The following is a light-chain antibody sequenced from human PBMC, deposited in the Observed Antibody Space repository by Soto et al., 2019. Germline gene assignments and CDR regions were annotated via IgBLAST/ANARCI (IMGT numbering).Light chain of an antibody. V-gene: IGKV3-11*01. CDR1: QSVSSY. J-gene: IGKJ4*01. CDR3: QQRSNWPPWLT. Sequence: EIVLTQSPATLSLSPGERATLSCRASQSVSSYLAWYQQKPGRAPRLLIYDASNRATGIPARFSGSGSGTDFTLTISSLEPEDFAVYYCQQRSNWPPWLTFGGGTKVDIK. CDR2: DAS.